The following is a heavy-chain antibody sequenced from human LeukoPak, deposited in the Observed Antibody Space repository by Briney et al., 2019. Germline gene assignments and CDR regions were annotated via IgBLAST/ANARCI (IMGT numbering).Heavy chain of an antibody. CDR3: ASENKRGYSYGSPTDAFDI. CDR1: GFTFDDYG. D-gene: IGHD5-18*01. Sequence: GGSLRLSCAASGFTFDDYGMSWVRQAPGKGLEWVSGINWNGGSTGYADSVKGRFTISRDNAKKSLFLDMNSLRAEDTAVYYCASENKRGYSYGSPTDAFDIWGQGTMVTVSS. V-gene: IGHV3-20*04. J-gene: IGHJ3*02. CDR2: INWNGGST.